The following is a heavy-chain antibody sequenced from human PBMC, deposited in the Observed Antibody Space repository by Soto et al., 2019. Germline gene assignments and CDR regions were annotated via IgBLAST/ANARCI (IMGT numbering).Heavy chain of an antibody. V-gene: IGHV3-7*03. CDR2: IKQDGSEN. CDR1: SFTFSSYW. CDR3: ARDGPFISVAAPAFQYAMDV. D-gene: IGHD6-19*01. J-gene: IGHJ6*02. Sequence: DVRLVESGGGSVQPGGSLRLSCAASSFTFSSYWLSWVRQAPGKGLEWVATIKQDGSENYYVDSVKGRFTISRDNAKNSLYLQMSSLRADDTAVYYCARDGPFISVAAPAFQYAMDVWGQGTTVTVS.